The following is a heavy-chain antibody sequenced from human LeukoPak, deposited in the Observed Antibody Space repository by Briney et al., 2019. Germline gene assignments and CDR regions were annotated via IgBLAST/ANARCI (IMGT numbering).Heavy chain of an antibody. Sequence: ASVKVSRKASGYTFTSYDINWVRQATGQGLEWMGWMNPNSGNTGYAQKFQGRVTMTRNTSISTAYMELSSLRSEDTAVYYCARGGNDNPYYYYMDVWGKGTTVTISS. CDR1: GYTFTSYD. CDR2: MNPNSGNT. J-gene: IGHJ6*03. D-gene: IGHD5-12*01. CDR3: ARGGNDNPYYYYMDV. V-gene: IGHV1-8*01.